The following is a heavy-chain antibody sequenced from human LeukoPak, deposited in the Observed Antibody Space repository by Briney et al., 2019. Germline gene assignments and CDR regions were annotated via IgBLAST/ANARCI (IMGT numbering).Heavy chain of an antibody. CDR3: ARDLGYVYSGYVGY. J-gene: IGHJ4*02. CDR2: INPNSGGT. V-gene: IGHV1-2*02. CDR1: GYTFTGYY. Sequence: ASVKVSCKASGYTFTGYYMHWVRQAPGQGLEWMGWINPNSGGTNYAQKFQGRVTMTRDTSISTAYMELSRLRSDDTAVYYCARDLGYVYSGYVGYWGQGTLVTVSS. D-gene: IGHD1-26*01.